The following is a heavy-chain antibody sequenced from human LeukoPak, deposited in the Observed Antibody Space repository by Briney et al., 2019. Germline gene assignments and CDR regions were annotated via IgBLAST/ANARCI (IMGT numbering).Heavy chain of an antibody. CDR3: AKENAYYGSGSYWDRYYYYYMDV. D-gene: IGHD3-10*01. J-gene: IGHJ6*03. CDR1: GFTFSSYG. Sequence: GGSLRLSCAASGFTFSSYGMSWVRQAPGKGLEWVSAISGSGGSTYYADSVKGRFTISRDNSKNTLYLQMNSLRAEDTAVYYCAKENAYYGSGSYWDRYYYYYMDVWGKGTTVTISS. V-gene: IGHV3-23*01. CDR2: ISGSGGST.